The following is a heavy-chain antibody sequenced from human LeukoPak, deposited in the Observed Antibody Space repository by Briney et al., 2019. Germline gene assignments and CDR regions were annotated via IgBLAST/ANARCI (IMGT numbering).Heavy chain of an antibody. Sequence: KTGGSLRLSCAPSGFTFTNAWMSCVRQAPGEGGEWVGRIKSKNDGGTRDYAAPVKGRFTISRDDSKNTLYLQMNSLRPEDTAVYYCTTDGYYDTPFDYGGQGTLVTVSS. CDR2: IKSKNDGGTR. V-gene: IGHV3-15*01. J-gene: IGHJ4*01. CDR3: TTDGYYDTPFDY. D-gene: IGHD3-22*01. CDR1: GFTFTNAW.